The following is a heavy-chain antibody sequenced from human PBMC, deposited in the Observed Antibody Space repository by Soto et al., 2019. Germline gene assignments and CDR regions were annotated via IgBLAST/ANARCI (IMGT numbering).Heavy chain of an antibody. D-gene: IGHD7-27*01. CDR2: IYHLGGT. CDR3: ATQSRNWGWGACDM. J-gene: IGHJ4*03. CDR1: GDSVRSSNW. Sequence: SETLSLTCAVSGDSVRSSNWWTWVRRSPGKGLEWIGEIYHLGGTNYNPSLKSRVTISVEMAKNQVSLKLSSVTAADPAVYYCATQSRNWGWGACDMWGEEKLVSVSA. V-gene: IGHV4-4*02.